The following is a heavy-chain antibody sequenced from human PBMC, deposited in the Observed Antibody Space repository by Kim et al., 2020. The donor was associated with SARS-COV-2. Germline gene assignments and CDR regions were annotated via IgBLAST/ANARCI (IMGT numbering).Heavy chain of an antibody. J-gene: IGHJ4*02. D-gene: IGHD3-16*01. CDR3: ANWGSYAY. Sequence: GESLKISCKSSGYSFPTKWIGWVRQMPGKGLEWMAIIYPGDSDIRYSPSFQGQVTISADKSINTAYLQWSSLKASDTAMYYCANWGSYAYWGQGTLVTVSS. V-gene: IGHV5-51*01. CDR2: IYPGDSDI. CDR1: GYSFPTKW.